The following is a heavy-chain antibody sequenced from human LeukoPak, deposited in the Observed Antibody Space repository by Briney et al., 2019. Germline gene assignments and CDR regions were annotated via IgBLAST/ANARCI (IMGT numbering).Heavy chain of an antibody. CDR1: GGSISSSSYY. D-gene: IGHD2-15*01. Sequence: SETLSLTCTVSGGSISSSSYYWGWIRQPPGKGLEWIGSIYYSGSTYYNPSLKNRVTISVDTSKNQFSLKLGSVTAADTAVYYCASPLGYCSGGSCGYWGQGTLVTVSS. CDR2: IYYSGST. J-gene: IGHJ4*02. V-gene: IGHV4-39*01. CDR3: ASPLGYCSGGSCGY.